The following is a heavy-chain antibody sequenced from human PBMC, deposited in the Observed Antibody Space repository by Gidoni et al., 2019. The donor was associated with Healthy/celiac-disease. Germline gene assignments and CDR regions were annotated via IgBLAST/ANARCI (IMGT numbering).Heavy chain of an antibody. V-gene: IGHV7-4-1*02. Sequence: QVQLVQSGSELKKPGASVKVSCKASGYTFTSYAMTWVRQAPGQGLEWMGWVNTNTGNPTYAQGFTGRFVFSLDTSVSTAYLQISSLKAEDTAVYYCARDLTMVQGVHNLVYYYYGMDVWGQGTTVTVSS. CDR2: VNTNTGNP. CDR1: GYTFTSYA. D-gene: IGHD3-10*01. J-gene: IGHJ6*02. CDR3: ARDLTMVQGVHNLVYYYYGMDV.